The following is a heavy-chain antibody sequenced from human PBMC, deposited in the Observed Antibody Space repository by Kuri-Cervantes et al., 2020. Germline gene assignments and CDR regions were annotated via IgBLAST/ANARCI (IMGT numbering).Heavy chain of an antibody. D-gene: IGHD3-22*01. Sequence: GGSLRLSCAASGFTFNSYWMTWVRQAPGKGLEWVANIKQDGSEKYYVDSVKGRFTISRDNAKNSLYLQMNSLRAEDTAVYYCARARVMYYYDSSGRIDYWGQGTLVTVSS. CDR1: GFTFNSYW. J-gene: IGHJ4*02. CDR2: IKQDGSEK. V-gene: IGHV3-7*04. CDR3: ARARVMYYYDSSGRIDY.